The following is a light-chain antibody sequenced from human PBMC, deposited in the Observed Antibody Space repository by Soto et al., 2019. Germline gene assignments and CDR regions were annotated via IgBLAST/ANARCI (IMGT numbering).Light chain of an antibody. CDR2: DAS. CDR3: QQRSNWPPYT. CDR1: QSVSSY. Sequence: EIVLTQSPATLSLSPGERAILSCRASQSVSSYVAWYQQKPGQAPRLLIYDASNRATGIPARFSGSRSGTDFTLTISSLEPEDFAVYYCQQRSNWPPYTFGQGTKLEIK. J-gene: IGKJ2*01. V-gene: IGKV3-11*01.